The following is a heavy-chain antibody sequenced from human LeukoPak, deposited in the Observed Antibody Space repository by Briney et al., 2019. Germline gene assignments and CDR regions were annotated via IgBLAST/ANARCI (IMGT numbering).Heavy chain of an antibody. J-gene: IGHJ1*01. CDR2: IYYSGST. V-gene: IGHV4-59*01. D-gene: IGHD1-26*01. CDR3: ARGGSYQTEYFQH. CDR1: GGSISSYY. Sequence: SETLSLTCTVSGGSISSYYWSWIRQPPGKGLEWIGYIYYSGSTNYNPSLKSRVTISVDTSKNQFSLKLGSVTAADTAVYYCARGGSYQTEYFQHWGQGTLVTVSS.